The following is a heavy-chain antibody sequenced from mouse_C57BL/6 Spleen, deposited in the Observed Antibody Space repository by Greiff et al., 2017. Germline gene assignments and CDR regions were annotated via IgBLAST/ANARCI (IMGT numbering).Heavy chain of an antibody. CDR2: IDPSDSYT. CDR3: EAYDYDVLYYFDY. D-gene: IGHD2-4*01. V-gene: IGHV1-69*01. CDR1: GYTFTSYW. J-gene: IGHJ2*01. Sequence: QVQLQQPGAELVMPGASVKLSCKASGYTFTSYWMHWVKQRPGQGLEWIGEIDPSDSYTNYNQKFKGKSTLTVDKSSSTAYMQLSSLTSEDSAVYYCEAYDYDVLYYFDYWGQGTTLTVSS.